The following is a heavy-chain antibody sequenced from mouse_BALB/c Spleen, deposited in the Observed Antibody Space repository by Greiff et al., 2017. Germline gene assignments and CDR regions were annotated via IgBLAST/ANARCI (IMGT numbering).Heavy chain of an antibody. CDR1: GYSITSDYA. D-gene: IGHD2-4*01. J-gene: IGHJ3*01. V-gene: IGHV3-2*02. Sequence: EVQLQESGPGLVKPSQSLSLTCTVTGYSITSDYAWNWIRQFPGNKLEWMGYISYSGSTSYNPSLKSRISITRDTSKNQFFLQLNSVTTEDTATYYCARKGITEDFFAYWGQGTLVTVSA. CDR2: ISYSGST. CDR3: ARKGITEDFFAY.